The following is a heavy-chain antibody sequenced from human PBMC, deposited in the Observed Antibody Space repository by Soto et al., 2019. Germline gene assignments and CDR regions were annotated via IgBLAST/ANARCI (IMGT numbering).Heavy chain of an antibody. CDR2: INAGNGNT. Sequence: ASVKVSCKASGYTFTSYAMHWVRQAPGQRLEWMGWINAGNGNTKYSQKFQGRVTITRDTSASTAYMELSSLRSEDTAVYYCARGAPIAAADTNNYHYGMDVWGQGTTVTVSS. J-gene: IGHJ6*02. CDR3: ARGAPIAAADTNNYHYGMDV. CDR1: GYTFTSYA. D-gene: IGHD6-13*01. V-gene: IGHV1-3*01.